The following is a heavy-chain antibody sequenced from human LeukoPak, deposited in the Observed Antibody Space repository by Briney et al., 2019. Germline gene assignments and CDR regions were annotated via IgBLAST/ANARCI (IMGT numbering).Heavy chain of an antibody. CDR2: TRNKANSYTT. J-gene: IGHJ4*02. V-gene: IGHV3-72*01. CDR1: GFTFSDHY. Sequence: GGSLRLSCAASGFTFSDHYMDWVRQAPGKGLEWVGRTRNKANSYTTEYAASVKGRFTISRDDSKNSLYLQMNSLKTEDTAVYYCARGSDSSGYRFDYWGQGTLVTVSS. CDR3: ARGSDSSGYRFDY. D-gene: IGHD3-22*01.